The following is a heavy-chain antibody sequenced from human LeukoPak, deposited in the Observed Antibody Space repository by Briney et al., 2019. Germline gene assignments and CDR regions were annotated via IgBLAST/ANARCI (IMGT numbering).Heavy chain of an antibody. V-gene: IGHV1-69*05. CDR3: ARDIFGVVIHNWFDP. Sequence: SVKVSCMASGGTFSSYAISWVRQAPGQGLEWMGGIIPIFGTANYAQKFQGRVTITTDESTSTAYMELSSLRSEDTAVYYCARDIFGVVIHNWFDPWGQGTLVTVSS. CDR2: IIPIFGTA. J-gene: IGHJ5*02. D-gene: IGHD3-3*01. CDR1: GGTFSSYA.